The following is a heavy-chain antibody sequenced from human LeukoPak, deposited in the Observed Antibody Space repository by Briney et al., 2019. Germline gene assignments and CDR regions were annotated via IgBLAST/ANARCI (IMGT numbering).Heavy chain of an antibody. CDR2: IKQDGSEK. J-gene: IGHJ4*02. V-gene: IGHV3-7*01. Sequence: GGSLRLSCAASGFTLSSYWMSWVRQAPGKGLEWVARIKQDGSEKHYVDSVKGRFTISRDNAKNSVYLQMNTLRAEDTAVYYCARYIETPRRDLDYWGQGTLVTVSS. CDR3: ARYIETPRRDLDY. CDR1: GFTLSSYW. D-gene: IGHD4-23*01.